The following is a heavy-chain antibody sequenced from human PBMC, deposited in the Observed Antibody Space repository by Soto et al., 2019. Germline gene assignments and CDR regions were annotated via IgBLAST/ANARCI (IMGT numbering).Heavy chain of an antibody. Sequence: SGGSLRLSCAASGFTFGSYAMHWVRQAPGKGLAWVAVISYDGSNKYYADSVKGRFTISRDNSKNTLYLQMKSLRAEDTAVYYCARVSRRGDPFDIWSPGTMVTVSS. V-gene: IGHV3-30-3*01. J-gene: IGHJ3*02. CDR3: ARVSRRGDPFDI. CDR1: GFTFGSYA. D-gene: IGHD3-3*02. CDR2: ISYDGSNK.